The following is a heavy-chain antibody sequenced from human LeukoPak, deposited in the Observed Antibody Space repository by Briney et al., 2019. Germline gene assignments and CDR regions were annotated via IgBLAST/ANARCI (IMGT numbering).Heavy chain of an antibody. CDR1: GFTYSSYA. CDR3: AKDDPYSGSYWGYFDY. J-gene: IGHJ4*02. Sequence: GGSLRLSCAASGFTYSSYAMSWVRQAPGKGLEWVSAISGSGGSTYYADSVKGRFTISRDNSKNTLYLQMNSLRAEDTAVYYCAKDDPYSGSYWGYFDYWGQGTLVTVSS. D-gene: IGHD1-26*01. CDR2: ISGSGGST. V-gene: IGHV3-23*01.